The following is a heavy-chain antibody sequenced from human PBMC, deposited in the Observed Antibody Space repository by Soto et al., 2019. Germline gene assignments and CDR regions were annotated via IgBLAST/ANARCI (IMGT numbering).Heavy chain of an antibody. D-gene: IGHD6-19*01. Sequence: GGSLRLSCAASGFTFSSYAMSWVRQAPGKGLEWVSAISGSGGSTYYADSVKGRFTISRDNSKNTLYLQMNSLRAEDTAVYYCAKDQEYSSGWSEIPDAFDIWGQGTMVTVSS. CDR3: AKDQEYSSGWSEIPDAFDI. CDR2: ISGSGGST. J-gene: IGHJ3*02. CDR1: GFTFSSYA. V-gene: IGHV3-23*01.